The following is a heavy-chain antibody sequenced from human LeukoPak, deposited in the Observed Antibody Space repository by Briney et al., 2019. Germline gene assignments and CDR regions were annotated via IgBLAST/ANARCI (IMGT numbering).Heavy chain of an antibody. CDR1: GFTFSSYS. D-gene: IGHD2-15*01. Sequence: GGSLRHSCAASGFTFSSYSMNWVRQAPGKGLEWVSSISSSSSYIYYADSVKGRFTISRDNAKNSLYLQMNSLRAEDTAVYYCARVDGSLFAYFDYWGQGTLVTVSS. CDR2: ISSSSSYI. J-gene: IGHJ4*02. CDR3: ARVDGSLFAYFDY. V-gene: IGHV3-21*01.